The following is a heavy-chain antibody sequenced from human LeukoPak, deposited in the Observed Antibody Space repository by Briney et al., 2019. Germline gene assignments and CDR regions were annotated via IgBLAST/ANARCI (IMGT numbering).Heavy chain of an antibody. V-gene: IGHV4-4*02. Sequence: SETLSLTCGVSGGSISSTNWWSWVRQPPGQGLEWIGEISLTGEANYNPSLNGRVTMSLDGSRNQLSLTLTSVTASDTAIYYCSGESGAFCPFGYWGQGTLVIVPP. CDR3: SGESGAFCPFGY. CDR2: ISLTGEA. D-gene: IGHD1-26*01. J-gene: IGHJ4*02. CDR1: GGSISSTNW.